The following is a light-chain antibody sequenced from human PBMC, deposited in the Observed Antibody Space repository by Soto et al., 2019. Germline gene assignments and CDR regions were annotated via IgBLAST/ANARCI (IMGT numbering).Light chain of an antibody. CDR1: STDFVSYNR. CDR3: QSYDSSLSDSVV. J-gene: IGLJ2*01. Sequence: QSALTQPPSVSGSPGQSVTISCTGTSTDFVSYNRVSWYQQPPGTAPKLIIYEASNRPSGVPDRFSGSKSGNTASLTISGLQAADEADYYCQSYDSSLSDSVVFGGGTKLTVL. V-gene: IGLV2-18*02. CDR2: EAS.